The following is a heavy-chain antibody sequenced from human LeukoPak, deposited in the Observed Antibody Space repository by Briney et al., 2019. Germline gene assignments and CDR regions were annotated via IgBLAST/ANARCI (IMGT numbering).Heavy chain of an antibody. CDR2: INPNSGGT. CDR3: ARRHRRITMVRGVNDAFDI. J-gene: IGHJ3*02. D-gene: IGHD3-10*01. CDR1: GYTFTTYG. Sequence: ASVKVSCKASGYTFTTYGISWVRQAPGQGLEWMGWINPNSGGTNYAQKFQGRVTMTRDTSISTAYMELSRLRSDDTAVYYCARRHRRITMVRGVNDAFDIWGQGTMVTVSS. V-gene: IGHV1-2*02.